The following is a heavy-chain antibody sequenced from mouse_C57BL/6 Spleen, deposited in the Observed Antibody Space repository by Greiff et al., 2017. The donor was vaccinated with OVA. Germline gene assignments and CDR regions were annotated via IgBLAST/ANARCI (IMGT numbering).Heavy chain of an antibody. CDR1: GFTFSSYT. V-gene: IGHV5-9*01. CDR2: ISGGGGNT. J-gene: IGHJ3*01. CDR3: ALTGTAWFAY. D-gene: IGHD4-1*01. Sequence: DVQLVESGGGLVKPGGSLKLSCAASGFTFSSYTMSWVRQTPEKRLEWVATISGGGGNTYYPDSVKGRFTISRDNAKNTLYLQMSSLRSEDTALYYCALTGTAWFAYWGQGTLVTVSA.